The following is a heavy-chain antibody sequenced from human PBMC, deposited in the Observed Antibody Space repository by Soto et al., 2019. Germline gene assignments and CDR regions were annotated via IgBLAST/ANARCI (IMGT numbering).Heavy chain of an antibody. CDR3: ARDTYNYGSDWFDP. Sequence: PSETLSLTCTVSGASVSDTGSYYWSWVRQPPGKGLEWIGYVSHSGSTNYNPSLESRVTISVDTSKNQFSLKLTSVTAADTAVYYCARDTYNYGSDWFDPWGQGTLVTVSS. V-gene: IGHV4-61*01. J-gene: IGHJ5*02. D-gene: IGHD3-10*01. CDR2: VSHSGST. CDR1: GASVSDTGSYY.